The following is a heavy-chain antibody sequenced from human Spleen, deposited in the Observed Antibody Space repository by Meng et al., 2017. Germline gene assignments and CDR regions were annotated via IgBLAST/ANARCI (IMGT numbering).Heavy chain of an antibody. CDR2: INPNSGDT. J-gene: IGHJ3*02. D-gene: IGHD2-15*01. CDR1: EYTFTAYY. V-gene: IGHV1-2*02. Sequence: ASVKVSCKASEYTFTAYYIHWVRQAPGQGLEWVGWINPNSGDTHYAQKFQGRVAMTRDTSISTAYMEVTRLRADDAAVYYCARDYSSDAFEIWGQGTMVTVSS. CDR3: ARDYSSDAFEI.